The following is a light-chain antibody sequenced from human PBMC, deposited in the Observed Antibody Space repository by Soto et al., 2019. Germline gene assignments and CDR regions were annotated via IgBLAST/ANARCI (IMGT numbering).Light chain of an antibody. Sequence: DIQITQSPSSLSASVGDRVTITCRASQSISSYLNWYQQKPGKAPKLLIYDASNLETGVPSRFSGSGSGTDFTFTISSLQPEDIATYYCQQYDDVPLTLGGGTKVDIK. J-gene: IGKJ4*01. V-gene: IGKV1-33*01. CDR2: DAS. CDR1: QSISSY. CDR3: QQYDDVPLT.